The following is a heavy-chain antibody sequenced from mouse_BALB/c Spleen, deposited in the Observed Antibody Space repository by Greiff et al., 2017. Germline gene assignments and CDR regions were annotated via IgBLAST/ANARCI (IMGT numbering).Heavy chain of an antibody. CDR3: ARNYRYDVVYVDY. CDR1: GYAFSSYW. Sequence: VQLKESGAELVRPGSSVKISCKASGYAFSSYWMNWVKQRPGQGLEWIGQIYPGDGDTNYNGKFKGKATLTADKSSSTAYMQLSSLTSEDSAVYFCARNYRYDVVYVDYWGQGTTLTVSS. J-gene: IGHJ2*01. V-gene: IGHV1-80*01. D-gene: IGHD2-14*01. CDR2: IYPGDGDT.